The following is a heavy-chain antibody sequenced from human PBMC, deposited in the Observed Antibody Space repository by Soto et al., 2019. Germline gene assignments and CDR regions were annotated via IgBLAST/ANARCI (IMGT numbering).Heavy chain of an antibody. CDR1: GFSISTYG. V-gene: IGHV3-23*01. D-gene: IGHD1-1*01. CDR3: ARWNGFGDY. CDR2: FSGGDGGT. J-gene: IGHJ4*02. Sequence: EVQLLGSGGGLVQPGGSLRLSCAASGFSISTYGVTWVRQAPGKGLEWVSGFSGGDGGTHYADSVKGRFTISRDNSKNTAYLLMNSLRTDDTAVYYGARWNGFGDYWGQGTRVTVSS.